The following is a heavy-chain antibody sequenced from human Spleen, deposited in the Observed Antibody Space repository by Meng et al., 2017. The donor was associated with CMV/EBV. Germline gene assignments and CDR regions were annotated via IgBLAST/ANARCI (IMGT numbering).Heavy chain of an antibody. J-gene: IGHJ4*02. D-gene: IGHD2-2*01. CDR3: ARDRGDCISRSCSFDY. CDR1: GYSFTTYD. CDR2: MNPNSGNT. V-gene: IGHV1-8*01. Sequence: ASVKVSCKASGYSFTTYDFNWVRQATGQGPEWLGWMNPNSGNTGYAEQFRGRVSMTRDTSINTAYLELNSLRYEDTAVYYCARDRGDCISRSCSFDYWGQGTLVTVSS.